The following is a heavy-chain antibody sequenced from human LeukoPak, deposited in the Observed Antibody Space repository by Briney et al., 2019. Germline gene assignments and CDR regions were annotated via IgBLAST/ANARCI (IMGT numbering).Heavy chain of an antibody. CDR3: ARDDSGSYYFDY. D-gene: IGHD1-26*01. V-gene: IGHV1-2*02. CDR2: INPNSGGT. Sequence: ASVNVSCKAPGYTFTRYYMHWVRQAPGQGLEWMGWINPNSGGTNYAQKFQGRVTMTRATSISTDYMELSRLRSDDTAVYYCARDDSGSYYFDYWGQGTLVTVSS. CDR1: GYTFTRYY. J-gene: IGHJ4*02.